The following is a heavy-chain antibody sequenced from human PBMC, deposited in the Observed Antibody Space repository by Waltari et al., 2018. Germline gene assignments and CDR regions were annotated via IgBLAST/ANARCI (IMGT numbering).Heavy chain of an antibody. V-gene: IGHV3-23*04. J-gene: IGHJ4*02. D-gene: IGHD3-16*02. CDR3: ARVWGSYRSFDY. CDR1: GFTFNSYA. Sequence: EVQLVESGGGLVQPGGSLRLSCSASGFTFNSYAISWVRQGPGKGLEGVSAVSASGDTIYYADSVKGRFTISRDNARNTVYLQMSSLSAEDTAVYYCARVWGSYRSFDYWGQGTLVTVSS. CDR2: VSASGDTI.